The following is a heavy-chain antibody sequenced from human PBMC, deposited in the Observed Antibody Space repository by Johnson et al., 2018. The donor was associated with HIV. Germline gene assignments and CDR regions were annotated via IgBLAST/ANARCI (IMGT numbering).Heavy chain of an antibody. Sequence: QMQLVESGGGVVKPGGSLRLSCAASGFTFSDYYMSWIRQAPGKGLEWVSCISSSGTTIYYADSMKGRFTISRDNAKNSLYLHMNSLRTDHTAVYYCARGYTWNDVSIWGQGTMVTVSS. CDR1: GFTFSDYY. CDR2: ISSSGTTI. D-gene: IGHD1-1*01. J-gene: IGHJ3*02. V-gene: IGHV3-11*04. CDR3: ARGYTWNDVSI.